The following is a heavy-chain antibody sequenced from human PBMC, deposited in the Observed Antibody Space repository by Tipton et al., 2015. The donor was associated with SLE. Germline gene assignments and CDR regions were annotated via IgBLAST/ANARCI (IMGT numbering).Heavy chain of an antibody. D-gene: IGHD6-25*01. J-gene: IGHJ2*01. CDR1: GGSISSYY. Sequence: TLSLTCTVSGGSISSYYWSWIRQPPGKGLEWIGYIYYSGNTNYNPSLESRVAISVDTSKNQFSLKLSSVTAADTAAYYCATSSRAAAATWYFDYWGRGTLVTVSS. V-gene: IGHV4-59*01. CDR2: IYYSGNT. CDR3: ATSSRAAAATWYFDY.